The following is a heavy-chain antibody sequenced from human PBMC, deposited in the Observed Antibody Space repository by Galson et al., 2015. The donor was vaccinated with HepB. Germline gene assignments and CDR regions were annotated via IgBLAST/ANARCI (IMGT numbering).Heavy chain of an antibody. V-gene: IGHV3-13*01. D-gene: IGHD5-18*01. CDR2: IGTAGDT. Sequence: SLRLSCAASGFTFSSYDMHWVRQATGKSLEWVSTIGTAGDTYYPGSVKGRFTISRENDKNSLFLQMNSLRAGDTALYYCARYTYAFNAFDIWSQGTMVTVSS. CDR3: ARYTYAFNAFDI. J-gene: IGHJ3*02. CDR1: GFTFSSYD.